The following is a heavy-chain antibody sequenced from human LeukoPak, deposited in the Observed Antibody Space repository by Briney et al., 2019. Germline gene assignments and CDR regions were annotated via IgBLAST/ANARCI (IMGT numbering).Heavy chain of an antibody. D-gene: IGHD1-26*01. V-gene: IGHV1-8*01. Sequence: ASVKVSCKASGYTFTSYDVNWVRQATGQGLEWMGWMNPNSGNTGLAQKFQGRVTLTRDTSLSAAYMELSNLRSDDTAVYYCARKERQVGAWDYFEYWGQGTLVIVSP. CDR2: MNPNSGNT. CDR1: GYTFTSYD. CDR3: ARKERQVGAWDYFEY. J-gene: IGHJ4*02.